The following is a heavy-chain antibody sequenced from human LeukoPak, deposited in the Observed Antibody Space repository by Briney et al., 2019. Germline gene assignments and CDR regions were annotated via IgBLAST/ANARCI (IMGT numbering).Heavy chain of an antibody. CDR2: IYYSGST. CDR3: ARGYFGYSYGYPFDY. D-gene: IGHD5-18*01. J-gene: IGHJ4*02. V-gene: IGHV4-59*01. Sequence: SETLSLTCTVSGASISDYFWSWIRQPPGKGLEWIGYIYYSGSTNYNPSLKSRVTISVDTSKNQFSLKLSSVTAADTAVYYCARGYFGYSYGYPFDYWGQGTLVTVSS. CDR1: GASISDYF.